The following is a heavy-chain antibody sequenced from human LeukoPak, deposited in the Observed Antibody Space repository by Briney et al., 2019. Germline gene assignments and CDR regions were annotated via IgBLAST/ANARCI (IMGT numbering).Heavy chain of an antibody. V-gene: IGHV1-46*03. CDR3: ASPVVVTPSDAFDI. CDR1: GYTFTSYY. J-gene: IGHJ3*02. Sequence: ASVKVSCKASGYTFTSYYIHWVRQAPGQGLEWMGIINPSSGSTSYAQKFQGRVTMTRDTSTSTVYMELSSLRSEDTAVYYCASPVVVTPSDAFDIWGQGTMVTVSS. D-gene: IGHD2-21*02. CDR2: INPSSGST.